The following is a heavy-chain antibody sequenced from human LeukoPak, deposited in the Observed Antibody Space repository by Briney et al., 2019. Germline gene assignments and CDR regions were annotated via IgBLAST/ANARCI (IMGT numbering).Heavy chain of an antibody. D-gene: IGHD5-18*01. J-gene: IGHJ4*02. CDR1: GFTFSSYA. CDR3: AKDPYRGGYSYGYDY. Sequence: GGSLRLSCAASGFTFSSYAMSWVRQAPVKGLEWVSAISGSGGSTYYADSVKGRFTISRDNSKNTLYLQMNSLRAEDTAVYYCAKDPYRGGYSYGYDYWGQGTLVTVSS. CDR2: ISGSGGST. V-gene: IGHV3-23*01.